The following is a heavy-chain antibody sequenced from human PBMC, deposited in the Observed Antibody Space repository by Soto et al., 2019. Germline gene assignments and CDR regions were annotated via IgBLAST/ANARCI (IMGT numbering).Heavy chain of an antibody. CDR3: ARDPGRGEPPLDY. Sequence: QVQLVESGGGVVQPGRSLRLSCAASGFTFKNYGMHWVRQGPGKRLEWVAVIWNDGKNKYYADSGQGRFTISRDNSKITLYLELNSLRVEVTAVYRCARDPGRGEPPLDYWGQGTLVSVSS. D-gene: IGHD1-26*01. J-gene: IGHJ4*02. CDR2: IWNDGKNK. V-gene: IGHV3-33*01. CDR1: GFTFKNYG.